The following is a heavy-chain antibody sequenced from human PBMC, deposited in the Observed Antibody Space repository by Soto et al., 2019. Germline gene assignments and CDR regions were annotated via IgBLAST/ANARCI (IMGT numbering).Heavy chain of an antibody. D-gene: IGHD5-12*01. V-gene: IGHV1-8*01. CDR2: MNPNSGNT. CDR3: AIPPYSGYDWYYFDY. J-gene: IGHJ4*02. Sequence: ASVKVSCKASGYTFTSYDINWVRQATGQGLEWMGWMNPNSGNTGYAQKFQGRVTMTRNTSISTAYMELSSRRSEDTAVYYCAIPPYSGYDWYYFDYWGQGTLVTVSS. CDR1: GYTFTSYD.